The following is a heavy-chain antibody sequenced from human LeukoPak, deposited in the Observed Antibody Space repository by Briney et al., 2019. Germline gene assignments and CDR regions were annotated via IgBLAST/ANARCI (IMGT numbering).Heavy chain of an antibody. CDR2: ISGSGDST. D-gene: IGHD4-17*01. V-gene: IGHV3-23*01. CDR3: AKEGNGDYYFDY. J-gene: IGHJ4*02. Sequence: GGSLRLSCAASGFTFRGYAMSWVRQAPGKGLEWVSAISGSGDSTYYADAVKGRFTITNDNSKNTLYLQMNGRTAEDTAIYYCAKEGNGDYYFDYWGQGTLVTVSS. CDR1: GFTFRGYA.